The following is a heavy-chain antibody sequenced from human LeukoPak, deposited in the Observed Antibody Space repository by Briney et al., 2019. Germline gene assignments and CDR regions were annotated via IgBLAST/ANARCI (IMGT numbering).Heavy chain of an antibody. V-gene: IGHV4-39*01. CDR2: IFRTGST. J-gene: IGHJ4*02. D-gene: IGHD5-24*01. CDR1: GGSIGSSSYY. Sequence: SETLSLTCSVSGGSIGSSSYYWGWIRQPPGKGLEWIGSIFRTGSTYYSASLKSRVSISVDTSKNHIALKVTSVTAADTAVYYCARHGRDGYKYYFDYWGQGTLVTVSS. CDR3: ARHGRDGYKYYFDY.